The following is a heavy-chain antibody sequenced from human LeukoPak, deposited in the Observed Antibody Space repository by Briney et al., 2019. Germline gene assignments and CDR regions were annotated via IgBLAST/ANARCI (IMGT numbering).Heavy chain of an antibody. CDR1: GYTFTDYY. Sequence: ASVKVSCTASGYTFTDYYMHWVRQAPGQGLEWMGWIDPDSGGTNYAQKFQGRVTMTRDTSINTAFMELSRLTSDDTAVYYCARGSVYFDYWGQGTLVTVSS. J-gene: IGHJ4*02. CDR3: ARGSVYFDY. CDR2: IDPDSGGT. V-gene: IGHV1-2*02. D-gene: IGHD6-25*01.